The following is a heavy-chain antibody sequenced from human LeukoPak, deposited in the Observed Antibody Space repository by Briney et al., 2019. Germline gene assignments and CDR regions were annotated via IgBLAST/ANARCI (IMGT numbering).Heavy chain of an antibody. CDR1: GGSISSYY. D-gene: IGHD3-10*01. J-gene: IGHJ5*02. V-gene: IGHV4-59*01. CDR3: ARVPDYYGSGSYYNELYWFDP. CDR2: IYYSGST. Sequence: SETLSLTCTVSGGSISSYYWSWIRQPPGKGLEWIGYIYYSGSTNYNPSLKSRVTISVDTSKNQFSLKLSSVTAADTAVYYCARVPDYYGSGSYYNELYWFDPWGQGTLVTVSS.